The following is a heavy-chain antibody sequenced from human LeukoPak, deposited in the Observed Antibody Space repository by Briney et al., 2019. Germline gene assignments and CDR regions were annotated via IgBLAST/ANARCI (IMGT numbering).Heavy chain of an antibody. J-gene: IGHJ3*02. D-gene: IGHD4/OR15-4a*01. CDR1: GDSFGTYH. Sequence: SETLSLTCDVSGDSFGTYHWGWIRQPPGKGLGWIGEISQKEATTYNRSLKSRVTMSMDTSKNQCSLVLTSVRAADAAVYYCAGSDDYAPGAHLVSFDIWGQGTKVTVSS. V-gene: IGHV4-34*01. CDR3: AGSDDYAPGAHLVSFDI. CDR2: ISQKEAT.